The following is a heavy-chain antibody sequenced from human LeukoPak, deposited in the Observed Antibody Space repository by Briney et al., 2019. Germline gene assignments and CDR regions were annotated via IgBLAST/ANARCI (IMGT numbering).Heavy chain of an antibody. Sequence: GGSLRLSCAASGFTVSNNYMSWVRQAPGKGLEWVSVIYSGASTYYADSVKGRFTISRDNSKNTLYLQMNSLRAEDTAVYYCARDPHSGYDFLRYYYYGMDVWGQGTTVTVSS. V-gene: IGHV3-66*02. CDR3: ARDPHSGYDFLRYYYYGMDV. CDR1: GFTVSNNY. J-gene: IGHJ6*02. CDR2: IYSGAST. D-gene: IGHD5-12*01.